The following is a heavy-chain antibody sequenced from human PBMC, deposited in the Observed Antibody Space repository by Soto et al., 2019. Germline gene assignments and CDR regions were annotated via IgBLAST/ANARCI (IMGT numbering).Heavy chain of an antibody. CDR3: APNRSHMGIDA. Sequence: ESLKISCKGSGNTFSSYWVAWVRQMPWKGLACMGIIYPFHSYTRYSPSFQGQVTISADKSISTAYLQWGSLKVSDTAMYYCAPNRSHMGIDAWDQWTGVTVS. J-gene: IGHJ6*02. CDR2: IYPFHSYT. V-gene: IGHV5-51*01. D-gene: IGHD1-26*01. CDR1: GNTFSSYW.